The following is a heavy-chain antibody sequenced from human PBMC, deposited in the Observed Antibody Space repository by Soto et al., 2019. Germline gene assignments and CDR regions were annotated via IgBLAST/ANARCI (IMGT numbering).Heavy chain of an antibody. Sequence: ASVKVSCKASGYTFANSSMHWVLQAPGQRLEWMGWINAANGNTKYSQRFQGRLTISRDTSASTAVMELSGLRYEDTAVYYCARDNNWADYWGQGTLVTVSS. CDR3: ARDNNWADY. CDR1: GYTFANSS. J-gene: IGHJ4*02. CDR2: INAANGNT. D-gene: IGHD1-1*01. V-gene: IGHV1-3*01.